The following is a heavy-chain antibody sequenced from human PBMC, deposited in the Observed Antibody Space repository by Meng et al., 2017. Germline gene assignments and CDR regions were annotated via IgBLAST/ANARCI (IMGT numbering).Heavy chain of an antibody. J-gene: IGHJ4*02. CDR3: ARVLDPVLVEFDY. V-gene: IGHV4-34*02. CDR1: GWSFSGYY. Sequence: QVQLPQLGARLLKPSETLSLTCAVYGWSFSGYYLSWIRPPPGKGLEWIGEINHSGSTNYNPSLKSRVTISVDTSKNQFSLKLSSVTAADTAVYYCARVLDPVLVEFDYWGQGTLVTVSS. CDR2: INHSGST. D-gene: IGHD3/OR15-3a*01.